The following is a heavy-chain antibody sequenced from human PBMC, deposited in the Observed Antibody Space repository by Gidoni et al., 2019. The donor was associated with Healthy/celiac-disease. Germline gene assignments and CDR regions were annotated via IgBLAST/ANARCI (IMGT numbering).Heavy chain of an antibody. CDR1: GFTFSSYS. CDR3: ARVGVGAAAVVGWFDP. V-gene: IGHV3-21*01. Sequence: EVQLVESGGGLVKPGGSLRLSCAASGFTFSSYSMNWVRQAPGKGLEWVSSISSSSSYIYYADSVKGRFTISRDNAKNSLYLQMNSLRAEDTAVYYCARVGVGAAAVVGWFDPWGQGTLVTVSS. D-gene: IGHD6-13*01. J-gene: IGHJ5*02. CDR2: ISSSSSYI.